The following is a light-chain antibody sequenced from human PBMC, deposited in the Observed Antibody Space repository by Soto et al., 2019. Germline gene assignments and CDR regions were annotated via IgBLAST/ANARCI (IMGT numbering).Light chain of an antibody. V-gene: IGLV4-69*01. CDR2: LNSDGSH. CDR3: QTWGTGIRV. Sequence: QPVLTQSPSASASLGASVKLTCTLSSGHSNYAIAWHQQQPEKGPRYLMKLNSDGSHREGDGIPDRFSGSSSGAERYLTISSLQSEDEADYYCQTWGTGIRVFGTGTKVTVL. J-gene: IGLJ1*01. CDR1: SGHSNYA.